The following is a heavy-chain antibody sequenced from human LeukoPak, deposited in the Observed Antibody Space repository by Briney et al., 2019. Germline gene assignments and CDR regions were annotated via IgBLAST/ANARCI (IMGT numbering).Heavy chain of an antibody. V-gene: IGHV5-51*01. CDR2: IYPGDSDT. CDR1: GYTFTDHW. Sequence: KGGESLKISCKASGYTFTDHWIGWVRQMPRKGLEWMGIIYPGDSDTRYSPSFQGQVTISADKSISTAYLQWRNLQAPDTAMYYCARGDNSGWYFFDYWGQGTLVTVSS. D-gene: IGHD6-19*01. CDR3: ARGDNSGWYFFDY. J-gene: IGHJ4*02.